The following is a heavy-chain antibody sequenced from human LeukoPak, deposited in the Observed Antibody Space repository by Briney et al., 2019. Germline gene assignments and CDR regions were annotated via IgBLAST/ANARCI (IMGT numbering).Heavy chain of an antibody. CDR3: ARGPNCSSTSCYQAFDY. Sequence: SETLSLTCAVYGGSFSGYYWSWIRQPPGKGLEWIGEINHSGSTNYDPSLKSRVTISVDTSKNQFSLKLSSVTAADTAVYYCARGPNCSSTSCYQAFDYWGQGTLVTVSS. CDR2: INHSGST. V-gene: IGHV4-34*01. D-gene: IGHD2-2*01. J-gene: IGHJ4*02. CDR1: GGSFSGYY.